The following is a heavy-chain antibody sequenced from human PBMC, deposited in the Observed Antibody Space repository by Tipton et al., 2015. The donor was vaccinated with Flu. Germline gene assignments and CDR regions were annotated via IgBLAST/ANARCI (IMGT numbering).Heavy chain of an antibody. CDR1: GFTFSTFW. V-gene: IGHV3-7*01. CDR2: INQDGSEK. CDR3: AREEGHYYATSGFFDY. J-gene: IGHJ4*02. D-gene: IGHD3-22*01. Sequence: SLRLSCAASGFTFSTFWMSWVRQAPGKGLEWVANINQDGSEKYYVDSVKGRFTISRDKAKNSLYLQMNSLRAEGTAVYYCAREEGHYYATSGFFDYWGQGTLVTVSS.